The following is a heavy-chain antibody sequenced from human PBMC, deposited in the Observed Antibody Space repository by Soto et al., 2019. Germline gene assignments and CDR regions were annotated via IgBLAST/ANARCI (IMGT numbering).Heavy chain of an antibody. CDR3: VKNSGRFNS. V-gene: IGHV3-23*01. Sequence: PGGSLRLSCEASGFIFSTTDMSWVRQAPGKGLEWVSTIYGDGRTTYYADSVRGRFSISRDNSKNMVYLQMDSLRVDDTAIYYCVKNSGRFNSWGQGSLVTVSS. D-gene: IGHD3-10*01. J-gene: IGHJ5*01. CDR1: GFIFSTTD. CDR2: IYGDGRTT.